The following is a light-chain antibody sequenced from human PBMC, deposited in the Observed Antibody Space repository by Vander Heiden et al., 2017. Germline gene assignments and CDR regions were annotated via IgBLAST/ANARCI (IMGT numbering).Light chain of an antibody. J-gene: IGKJ4*01. CDR1: QSITRY. V-gene: IGKV3-11*01. CDR2: DAS. CDR3: QQRGNWPLT. Sequence: ETVLTQSPATLALSPGDRATLSCRASQSITRYLALYQQKAGQAPRLLIYDASNRATGIPDRISGSGSGTDFTLTISSLEPEDFAVYYCQQRGNWPLTFGGGTTVEI.